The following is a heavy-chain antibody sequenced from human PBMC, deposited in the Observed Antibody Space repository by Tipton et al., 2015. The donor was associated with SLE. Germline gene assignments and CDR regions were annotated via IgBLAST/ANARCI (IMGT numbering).Heavy chain of an antibody. D-gene: IGHD2-2*01. V-gene: IGHV4-30-2*01. J-gene: IGHJ5*02. CDR1: GGSINSGGYS. Sequence: TLSLTCAVSGGSINSGGYSWSWIRQPPGKGLEWIGDIFHSGSTYYNPSLKSRVTISVDRSKNQFSLKVNSVTAADTAVYYCARGPPAGVVVPAAVWFDPWGQGTLVTASS. CDR2: IFHSGST. CDR3: ARGPPAGVVVPAAVWFDP.